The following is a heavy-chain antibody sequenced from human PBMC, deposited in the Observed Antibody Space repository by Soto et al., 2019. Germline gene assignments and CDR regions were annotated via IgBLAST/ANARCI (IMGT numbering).Heavy chain of an antibody. CDR2: IIPILGIT. CDR3: ARDLSAARRDGGY. J-gene: IGHJ4*02. V-gene: IGHV1-69*08. D-gene: IGHD3-16*01. CDR1: GGTFSSDT. Sequence: QVQLVQSGAEVKKPGSSVKVSCKASGGTFSSDTISWVRQAPGQGLEWMGRIIPILGITNYAQKFQGRVTITADKSTSTAFLERSSLRCDDTAVYYWARDLSAARRDGGYCGQGTLVSVSS.